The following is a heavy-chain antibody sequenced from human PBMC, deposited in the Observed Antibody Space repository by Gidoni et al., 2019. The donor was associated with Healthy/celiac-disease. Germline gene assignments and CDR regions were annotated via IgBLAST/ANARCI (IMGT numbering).Heavy chain of an antibody. CDR3: ARENYYGSGIPVAAFDI. J-gene: IGHJ3*02. CDR2: IIPIFGTA. D-gene: IGHD3-10*01. V-gene: IGHV1-69*06. Sequence: QVQLVQSGAEVKKPGSSVKVSCKASGGTFGSSAINWVRQAPGQGLEWMGGIIPIFGTANYAQKFQGRVTITADKSTSTAYMELSSLRSEDTAVYYCARENYYGSGIPVAAFDIWGQGTMVTVSS. CDR1: GGTFGSSA.